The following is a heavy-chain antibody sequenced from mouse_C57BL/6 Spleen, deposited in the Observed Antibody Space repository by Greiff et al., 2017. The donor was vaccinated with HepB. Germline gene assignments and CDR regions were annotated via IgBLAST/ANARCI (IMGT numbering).Heavy chain of an antibody. Sequence: QVHVKQPGAELVKPGASVKMSCKASGYTFTSYWITWVKQRPGQGLEWIGDIYPGSGSTNYNEKFKSKATLTVDTSSSTAYMQLSSLTSEDSAVYYCARWATHLDYWGQGTTLTVSS. D-gene: IGHD3-1*01. CDR2: IYPGSGST. V-gene: IGHV1-55*01. J-gene: IGHJ2*01. CDR3: ARWATHLDY. CDR1: GYTFTSYW.